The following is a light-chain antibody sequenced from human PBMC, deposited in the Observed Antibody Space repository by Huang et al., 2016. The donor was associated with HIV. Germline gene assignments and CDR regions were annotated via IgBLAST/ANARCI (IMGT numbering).Light chain of an antibody. V-gene: IGKV1-17*03. CDR1: QDIDNY. Sequence: DIQMTQSPSAMSVSVGDRVTITCRASQDIDNYLAWFQQKPGKVPKRLIFAASGLQSGVPSRFSGSGSGREFTLTISSLQPEDFATYYCLQYEDYQASTFGQGTRVEIK. CDR3: LQYEDYQAST. CDR2: AAS. J-gene: IGKJ1*01.